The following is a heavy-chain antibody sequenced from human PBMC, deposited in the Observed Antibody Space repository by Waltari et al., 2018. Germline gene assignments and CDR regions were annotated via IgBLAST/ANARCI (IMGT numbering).Heavy chain of an antibody. Sequence: EVQLVESGGGSIQPGGSRRLSCAASGFTFMHWVRQAPGKGLVWVSRIDGNGGGTGYADSVKGRFTISRDNAKNTLYLQMNSLRAEDTAVYYCVRGINHAFDIWGQGTMVTVSS. CDR2: IDGNGGGT. V-gene: IGHV3-74*01. J-gene: IGHJ3*02. CDR1: GFTF. CDR3: VRGINHAFDI.